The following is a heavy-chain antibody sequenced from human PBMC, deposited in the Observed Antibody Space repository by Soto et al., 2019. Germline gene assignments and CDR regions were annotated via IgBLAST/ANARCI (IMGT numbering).Heavy chain of an antibody. CDR3: ARDQPRYCSGGSCPNWFDP. CDR1: GGTFSSYA. CDR2: IIPIFGTA. V-gene: IGHV1-69*13. J-gene: IGHJ5*02. Sequence: ASVKVSCKASGGTFSSYAISWVRQAPGQGLEWMGGIIPIFGTANYAQKFQGRVTITADESTSTAYMELSSLRSEDTAVYYCARDQPRYCSGGSCPNWFDPWGQGTLVTVSS. D-gene: IGHD2-15*01.